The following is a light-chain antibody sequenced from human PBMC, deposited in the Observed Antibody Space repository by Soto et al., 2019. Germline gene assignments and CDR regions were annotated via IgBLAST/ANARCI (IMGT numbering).Light chain of an antibody. J-gene: IGKJ5*01. CDR1: QNIRTN. V-gene: IGKV1-33*01. CDR3: QQYDNLLPIT. Sequence: IQMTPSPSSLSPSVGDRVTITCHARQNIRTNLNWYQQKTGKDPKLLIYDASSVQTGVPSRFSGSGSATHFTFTISSLQPEDVATYYCQQYDNLLPITFGQGTRLEIK. CDR2: DAS.